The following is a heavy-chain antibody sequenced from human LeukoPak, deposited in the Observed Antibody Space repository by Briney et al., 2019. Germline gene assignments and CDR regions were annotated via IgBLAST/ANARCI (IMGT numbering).Heavy chain of an antibody. CDR2: INHSGST. V-gene: IGHV4-34*01. CDR1: GGSFSGYY. Sequence: SETLSLTCAVYGGSFSGYYWSWIRQPPGKGLEWIGEINHSGSTNYNPSLKSRVTISVDTSKNQFSLKLSSVTAADTAVYYCAGAPYSSGWWVYWGQGTLVTVSS. J-gene: IGHJ4*02. CDR3: AGAPYSSGWWVY. D-gene: IGHD6-19*01.